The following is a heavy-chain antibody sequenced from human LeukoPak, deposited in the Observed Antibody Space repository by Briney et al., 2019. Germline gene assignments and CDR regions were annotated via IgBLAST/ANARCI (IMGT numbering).Heavy chain of an antibody. CDR2: IWYDGSNK. CDR3: ARDFLDYGSGSYYLPLDY. Sequence: PGRSLRLSCAASGFTFSSYGMHWVRQAPGKGLEWVAVIWYDGSNKYYADSVKGRFTISRDNSKNTLYLQMNSLRAEDTAVYYCARDFLDYGSGSYYLPLDYWGQGTLVTVSS. J-gene: IGHJ4*02. CDR1: GFTFSSYG. V-gene: IGHV3-33*01. D-gene: IGHD3-10*01.